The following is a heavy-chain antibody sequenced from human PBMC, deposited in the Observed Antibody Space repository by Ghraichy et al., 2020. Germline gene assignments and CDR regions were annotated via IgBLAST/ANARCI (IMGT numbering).Heavy chain of an antibody. CDR1: GFSVSTHS. CDR2: IYYSGGRT. J-gene: IGHJ6*02. D-gene: IGHD1-7*01. Sequence: GGSLRLSCAASGFSVSTHSMSWVRQAPGKGLEYVSVIYYSGGRTFYADSVKGRFTISRDHSKNTMFLQMNSLRAEDTAVYYCARAPGITGTTPQENYGMDVWGQGTTVTVSS. CDR3: ARAPGITGTTPQENYGMDV. V-gene: IGHV3-66*01.